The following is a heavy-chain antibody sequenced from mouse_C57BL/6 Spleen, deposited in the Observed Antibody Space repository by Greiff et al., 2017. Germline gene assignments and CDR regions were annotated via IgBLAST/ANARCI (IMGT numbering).Heavy chain of an antibody. CDR1: GFSFNTYA. CDR2: IRSKSNNYAT. CDR3: VRQRGNWYFDV. J-gene: IGHJ1*03. D-gene: IGHD2-14*01. V-gene: IGHV10-1*01. Sequence: EVKVVESGGGLVQPKGSLKLSCAASGFSFNTYAMNWVRQAPGKGLEWVARIRSKSNNYATYYADSVKDRFTISRDDSESMLYLQMNNLKTEDTAMYYCVRQRGNWYFDVWGTGTTVTVSS.